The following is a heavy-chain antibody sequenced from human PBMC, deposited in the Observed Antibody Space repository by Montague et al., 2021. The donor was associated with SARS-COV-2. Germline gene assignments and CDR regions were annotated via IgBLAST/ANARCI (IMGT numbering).Heavy chain of an antibody. D-gene: IGHD3-9*01. CDR2: INHSGST. CDR3: ARGILLRYFDWTYYYYGMDV. J-gene: IGHJ6*02. Sequence: SETLSLTCAVYGGSFSGSYWSWIRQPPGKGLEWIGEINHSGSTNYNPSLKSRVTISVDTSKNQFSLKLSSVTAADTAVYYCARGILLRYFDWTYYYYGMDVWGQGTTVTVSS. CDR1: GGSFSGSY. V-gene: IGHV4-34*01.